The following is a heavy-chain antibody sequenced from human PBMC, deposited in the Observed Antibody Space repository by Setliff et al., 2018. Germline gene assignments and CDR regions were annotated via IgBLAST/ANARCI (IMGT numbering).Heavy chain of an antibody. V-gene: IGHV1-69*05. CDR1: GYTFSSYG. CDR3: AREGVDIRSSTDYRYYMDV. CDR2: TIPMFGTT. J-gene: IGHJ6*03. D-gene: IGHD5-12*01. Sequence: SVKVSCKASGYTFSSYGVHWVRQAPGQRLEWMGWTIPMFGTTEYAQKFQGRLTIITDESTNTAFMQLSSLRSDDTAVYYCAREGVDIRSSTDYRYYMDVWGKGTTVTVSS.